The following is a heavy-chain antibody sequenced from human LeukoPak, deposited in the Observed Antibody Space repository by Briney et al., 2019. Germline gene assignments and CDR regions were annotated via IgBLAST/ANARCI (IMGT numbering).Heavy chain of an antibody. CDR1: GFAFSNCG. D-gene: IGHD5-24*01. CDR3: TKGPYGNIIYYGMDV. J-gene: IGHJ6*02. CDR2: ISGSGDNT. Sequence: GGSLRLSSAASGFAFSNCGMSWVRLLPGKGLEWVSVISGSGDNTYYANSVKGRFTVSRDNSMNTLYLQMNNLRGEDTALYCCTKGPYGNIIYYGMDVWGQGTTVTVSS. V-gene: IGHV3-23*01.